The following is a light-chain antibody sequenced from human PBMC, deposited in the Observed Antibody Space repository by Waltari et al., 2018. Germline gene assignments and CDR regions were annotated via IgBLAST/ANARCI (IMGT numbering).Light chain of an antibody. CDR3: QHYGTSPPFT. V-gene: IGKV3-15*01. J-gene: IGKJ3*01. CDR1: QSVSSN. CDR2: DAS. Sequence: EIVMTQSPATLSVSPGESATLSCRASQSVSSNLAWYQQKPGQAPRLLIYDASSRATGIPARFSGSGSGTEFTLTISSLEPEDFAVYYCQHYGTSPPFTFGPGTTVDV.